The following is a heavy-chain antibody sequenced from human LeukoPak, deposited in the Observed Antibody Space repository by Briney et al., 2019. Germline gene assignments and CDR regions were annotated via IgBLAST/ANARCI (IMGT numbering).Heavy chain of an antibody. CDR3: ARGPQWRGDYYYMDV. D-gene: IGHD6-19*01. CDR2: MNPNSGNK. J-gene: IGHJ6*03. CDR1: GYSFTNFD. V-gene: IGHV1-8*01. Sequence: ASVKVSCKASGYSFTNFDINWVRQATGQGLEWMGWMNPNSGNKGYAQKFQGRVTMTMNTSIATAYMELSSLRSEDTAVYYCARGPQWRGDYYYMDVWGRGTTVTVSS.